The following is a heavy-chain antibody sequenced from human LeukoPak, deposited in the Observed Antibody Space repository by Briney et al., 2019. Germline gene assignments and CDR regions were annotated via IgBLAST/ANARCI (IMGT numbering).Heavy chain of an antibody. J-gene: IGHJ4*02. V-gene: IGHV3-48*03. CDR1: GFTFSSDE. Sequence: GGSLRLSCAASGFTFSSDEMNWVRQAPGKGLEWVSYISSSGDTIYYADSVKGRFTISRDNAKNSLYLQMNSLRAEDTAVYYCAFAPARAFWGQGTLVTVSS. CDR2: ISSSGDTI. CDR3: AFAPARAF.